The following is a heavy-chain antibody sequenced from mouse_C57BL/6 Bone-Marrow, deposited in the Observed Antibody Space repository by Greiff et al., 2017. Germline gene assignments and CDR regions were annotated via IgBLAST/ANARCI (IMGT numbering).Heavy chain of an antibody. CDR2: ISSGSSTI. Sequence: EVKVVESGGGLVKPGGSLKLSCAASGFTFSDYGMHWVRQAPEKGLEWVAYISSGSSTIYYADTVKGRFTISRDNAKNTLFLQMTSLRSEDTAMYYCARAGVHDYAMDYWGQGTSVTVSS. CDR1: GFTFSDYG. J-gene: IGHJ4*01. CDR3: ARAGVHDYAMDY. V-gene: IGHV5-17*01. D-gene: IGHD2-14*01.